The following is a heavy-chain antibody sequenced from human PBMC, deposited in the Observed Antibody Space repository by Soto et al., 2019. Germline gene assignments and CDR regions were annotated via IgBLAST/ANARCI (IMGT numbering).Heavy chain of an antibody. CDR3: AKEASVPSLGEFWYFDL. V-gene: IGHV3-23*01. CDR1: GFSFSNYG. CDR2: VSADGQST. J-gene: IGHJ2*01. D-gene: IGHD3-10*01. Sequence: EVHLLESGGGLVQPGGSLRLSCAASGFSFSNYGMTWVRQAPGKGLEWVSGVSADGQSTYYGESGWGRFTISRDSSKGPLYLQMDSLRADDTAVYYCAKEASVPSLGEFWYFDLWGRGTHVTVSS.